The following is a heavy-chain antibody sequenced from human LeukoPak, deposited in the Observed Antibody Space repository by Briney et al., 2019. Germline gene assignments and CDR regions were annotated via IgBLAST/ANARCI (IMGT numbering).Heavy chain of an antibody. Sequence: GGSLRLSCAASGFTFSTYSMNWVRQAPGKGLEWVSSISSSSSYIYYADSVKGRFTISRDNSKNTLYLQMNSLRAEDTAVYYCAKDPTLPYSSSSYFDYWGQGTLVTVSS. V-gene: IGHV3-21*01. CDR1: GFTFSTYS. CDR3: AKDPTLPYSSSSYFDY. J-gene: IGHJ4*02. CDR2: ISSSSSYI. D-gene: IGHD6-6*01.